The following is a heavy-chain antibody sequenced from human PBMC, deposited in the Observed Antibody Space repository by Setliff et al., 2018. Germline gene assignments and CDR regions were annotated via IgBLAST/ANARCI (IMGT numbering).Heavy chain of an antibody. Sequence: TLSLTCTVSGGSISSHYWSWIRQPPGKGLEWIGYIYYSGSTNYNPSLKSRVTISVDTSKNQFSLKLSSVTAADTAVYYCARDLDLNYDFWSGYYYGNAFDIWGQGTMVTVSS. J-gene: IGHJ3*02. V-gene: IGHV4-59*11. CDR2: IYYSGST. CDR3: ARDLDLNYDFWSGYYYGNAFDI. D-gene: IGHD3-3*01. CDR1: GGSISSHY.